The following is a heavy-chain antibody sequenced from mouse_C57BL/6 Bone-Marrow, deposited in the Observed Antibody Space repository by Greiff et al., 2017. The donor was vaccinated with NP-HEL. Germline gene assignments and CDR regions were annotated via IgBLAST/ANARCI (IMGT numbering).Heavy chain of an antibody. Sequence: EVQVVESGGGLVKPGGSLKLSCAASGFTFSSYAMSWVRQTPEKRLEWVATISDGGSYTYYPDNVKGRFTISRDNAKNNLYLQMSHLKSEDTAMYYCASKDYYAMDYWGQGTSVTVSS. J-gene: IGHJ4*01. CDR1: GFTFSSYA. CDR3: ASKDYYAMDY. CDR2: ISDGGSYT. V-gene: IGHV5-4*01.